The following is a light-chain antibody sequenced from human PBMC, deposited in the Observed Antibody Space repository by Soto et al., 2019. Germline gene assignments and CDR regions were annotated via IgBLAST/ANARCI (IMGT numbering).Light chain of an antibody. Sequence: IVLTQSPAPLSLSRGERNTLPSPARQSGGSYLAWFQQTPGQAPRLLIYDTSNGATGIPARFSGSGSGTDFTLTISRLETEDFAVYYCQQRSNWPLTFGGGTKVDI. CDR3: QQRSNWPLT. CDR1: QSGGSY. CDR2: DTS. V-gene: IGKV3-11*01. J-gene: IGKJ4*02.